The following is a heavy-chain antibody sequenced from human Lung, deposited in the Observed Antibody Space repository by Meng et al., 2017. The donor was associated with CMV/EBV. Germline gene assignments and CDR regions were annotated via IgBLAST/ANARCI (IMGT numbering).Heavy chain of an antibody. CDR3: ARAESPYSSGWFSGFSYFDL. D-gene: IGHD6-19*01. CDR1: GFTVSNNY. J-gene: IGHJ2*01. V-gene: IGHV3-53*01. Sequence: GESXKISCAASGFTVSNNYMSWVRQAPGKGLEWVSVIYSGGSTNYADSVKGRFTISRDNSKNTLYLQMHSLRAEDTAVYYCARAESPYSSGWFSGFSYFDLWGRGXLVTVSS. CDR2: IYSGGST.